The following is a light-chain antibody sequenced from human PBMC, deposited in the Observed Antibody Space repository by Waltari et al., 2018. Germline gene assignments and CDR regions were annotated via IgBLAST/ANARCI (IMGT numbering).Light chain of an antibody. CDR3: CSYAGRGTYV. V-gene: IGLV2-23*02. CDR2: EVI. CDR1: PGDVGIFDF. J-gene: IGLJ1*01. Sequence: SALPKPASVSGPLGQSLTSPCPGTPGDVGIFDFVPWYQQHPGKAPKLLICEVINRPSGVSSLFSGSKSGKTASLTISGLQAEDEADYYCCSYAGRGTYVFGSGTKVTV.